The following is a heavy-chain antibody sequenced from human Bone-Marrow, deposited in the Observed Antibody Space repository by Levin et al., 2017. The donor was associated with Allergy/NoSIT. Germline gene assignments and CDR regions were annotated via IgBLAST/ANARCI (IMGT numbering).Heavy chain of an antibody. V-gene: IGHV3-30*03. J-gene: IGHJ4*01. Sequence: GESLKISCAASGFTFSSYGMHWVRQAPGKGLEWVAVLSHDGSIEHYADSVKGRFTLSRDNLKNTLYLQMNSLSAEDTAVYYCARDKLWGYDFRESFDSWGPGTLVTVSS. CDR1: GFTFSSYG. CDR3: ARDKLWGYDFRESFDS. CDR2: LSHDGSIE. D-gene: IGHD5-12*01.